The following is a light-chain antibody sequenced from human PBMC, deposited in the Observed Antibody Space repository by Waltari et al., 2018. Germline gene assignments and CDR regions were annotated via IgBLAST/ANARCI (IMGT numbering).Light chain of an antibody. CDR2: KDS. CDR1: VLAQKY. Sequence: SYELTPPSSVSVSTGQTARITCPGDVLAQKYARWCPQKPVQAPVRVIYKDSGRPPGLPARFSGSSSGTTVTLTISGAQVEDEADYYCYSAADNNWVFGGGTKLTVL. CDR3: YSAADNNWV. V-gene: IGLV3-27*01. J-gene: IGLJ3*02.